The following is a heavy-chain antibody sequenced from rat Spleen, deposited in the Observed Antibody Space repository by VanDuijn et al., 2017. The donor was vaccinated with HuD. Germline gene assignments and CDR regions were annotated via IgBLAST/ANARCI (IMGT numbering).Heavy chain of an antibody. Sequence: EVQLQESGPGLVKPSQSLSLTCSVTGFSITTHYWDWVRKFPGNKMEWMGYINSAGSTNYNPSLKSRFSITRDTSKNKFFLQVNSVTTEDTATYYCAREDFDYWGQGVMVTVSS. CDR1: GFSITTHY. CDR2: INSAGST. V-gene: IGHV3-3*01. D-gene: IGHD1-6*01. J-gene: IGHJ2*01. CDR3: AREDFDY.